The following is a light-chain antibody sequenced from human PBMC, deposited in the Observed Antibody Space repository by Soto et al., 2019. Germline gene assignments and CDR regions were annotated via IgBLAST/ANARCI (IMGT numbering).Light chain of an antibody. Sequence: LTQPPSASGSPGQSVTISCTGTKNDIGVYDFVSWYQHHPGKAPRLIIYEVVQRPSGVPDRFSGSKSGNTASLTVSGLQAADEADYFCKSYAGSNTYVSGSGTKVTVL. CDR2: EVV. CDR1: KNDIGVYDF. V-gene: IGLV2-8*01. J-gene: IGLJ1*01. CDR3: KSYAGSNTYV.